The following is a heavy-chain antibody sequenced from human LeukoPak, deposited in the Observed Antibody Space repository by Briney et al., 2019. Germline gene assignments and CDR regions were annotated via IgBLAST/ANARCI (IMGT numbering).Heavy chain of an antibody. CDR1: GFTFSSYW. D-gene: IGHD1-26*01. Sequence: PGGSLRLSCEASGFTFSSYWMSWVRQAPGKGLEWVANIKQDGSEKYYVDSVKGRFTISRDNAKNSLYLQMNSLRAEDTAVYYCARVGWEPLAFDYWGQGTLVTVSS. CDR3: ARVGWEPLAFDY. V-gene: IGHV3-7*03. J-gene: IGHJ4*02. CDR2: IKQDGSEK.